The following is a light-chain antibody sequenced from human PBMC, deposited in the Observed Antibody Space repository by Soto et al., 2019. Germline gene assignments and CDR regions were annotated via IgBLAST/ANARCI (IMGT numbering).Light chain of an antibody. CDR2: AAS. Sequence: AIRMTQSPSSLSASVGDRVTITCRASQDTGNDLGWYQQKPGKAPKLLIYAASSLQGGVPSRFSGSGSGTDFTLTISSLQPEDFATYYCLQDHSGLSFGGGTKVEIK. CDR1: QDTGND. CDR3: LQDHSGLS. J-gene: IGKJ4*01. V-gene: IGKV1-6*01.